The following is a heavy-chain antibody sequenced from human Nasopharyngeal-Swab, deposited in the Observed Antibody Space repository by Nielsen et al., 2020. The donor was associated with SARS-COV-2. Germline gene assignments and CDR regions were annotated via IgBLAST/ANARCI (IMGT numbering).Heavy chain of an antibody. CDR3: GYGSGSYYNLYY. CDR2: IIPIFGTA. J-gene: IGHJ4*02. CDR1: GGTFSSYA. V-gene: IGHV1-69*13. Sequence: SVKVSCKASGGTFSSYAISWVRQAPGQGLEWMGGIIPIFGTANYAQKLQGRVTITADESTSTAYMELSSLRSEDTAVYYCGYGSGSYYNLYYWGQGTRVTVSS. D-gene: IGHD3-10*01.